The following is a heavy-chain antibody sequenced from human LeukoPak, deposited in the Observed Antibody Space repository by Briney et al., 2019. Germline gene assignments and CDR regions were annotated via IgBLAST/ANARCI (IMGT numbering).Heavy chain of an antibody. CDR2: ISSSSSTI. CDR1: GFTFSSYA. V-gene: IGHV3-48*01. CDR3: ARAFPDYDDAFDI. Sequence: QPGGSLRLSCAASGFTFSSYAMSWVRQAPGKGLEWVSYISSSSSTIYYADSVKGRFTISRDNAKNSLYLQMNSLRAEDTAVYYCARAFPDYDDAFDIWGQGTMVTVSS. J-gene: IGHJ3*02. D-gene: IGHD4-17*01.